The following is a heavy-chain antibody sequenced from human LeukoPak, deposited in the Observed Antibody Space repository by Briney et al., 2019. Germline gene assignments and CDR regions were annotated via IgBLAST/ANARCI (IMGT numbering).Heavy chain of an antibody. CDR1: GGSISSYY. CDR3: AREVRSRGAGDWFDP. V-gene: IGHV4-59*12. Sequence: PSETLSLTCPVSGGSISSYYWSWIRQPPGKGLEWIGYIYYSGSTYYNPSLKSRVTISVDTSKNQFSLKLSSVTAADTAVYYCAREVRSRGAGDWFDPWGQGTLVTVSS. CDR2: IYYSGST. D-gene: IGHD7-27*01. J-gene: IGHJ5*02.